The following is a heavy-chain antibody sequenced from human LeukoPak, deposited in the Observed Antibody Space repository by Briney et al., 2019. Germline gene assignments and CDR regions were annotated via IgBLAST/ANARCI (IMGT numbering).Heavy chain of an antibody. CDR2: ISSSSSSI. CDR3: ARLRSGSYPDDGVYYGMDV. V-gene: IGHV3-21*01. J-gene: IGHJ6*02. CDR1: GFTFSSYS. D-gene: IGHD1-26*01. Sequence: PGGSLRLSCAASGFTFSSYSMNWVRQAPGKGLEWVSAISSSSSSIYDADSVKGRFTISRDNAKNSLYLQVNSLRAEDTAVYYCARLRSGSYPDDGVYYGMDVWGQGTTITVSS.